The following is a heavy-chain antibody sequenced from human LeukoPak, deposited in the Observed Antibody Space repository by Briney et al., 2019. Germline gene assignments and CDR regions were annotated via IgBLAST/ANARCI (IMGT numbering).Heavy chain of an antibody. CDR2: ISYDGNNQ. D-gene: IGHD2/OR15-2a*01. Sequence: GGSLRLSCAASGFTFSDYAMHWVRQAPGKGLEWVALISYDGNNQYLADSVKGRFTISRDDSNNTLFLQMNSLRPEDTAVYYCAKIKRPHVMFTDTLDYWGQGTLVTVSS. V-gene: IGHV3-30*18. CDR1: GFTFSDYA. J-gene: IGHJ4*02. CDR3: AKIKRPHVMFTDTLDY.